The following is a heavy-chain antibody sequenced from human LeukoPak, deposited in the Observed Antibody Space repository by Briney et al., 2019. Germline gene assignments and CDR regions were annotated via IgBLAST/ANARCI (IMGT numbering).Heavy chain of an antibody. D-gene: IGHD3-16*02. Sequence: ASVKVSCKASGYTFTGYYMHWVRKAPGQGLEWMGWINPNSGGTNYAQKFQGRVTMTRDTSISTAYMELSRLRSDDTAVYYCARGPYYDYVWGSYQPELRFDPWGQGTLVTVSS. CDR1: GYTFTGYY. V-gene: IGHV1-2*02. CDR2: INPNSGGT. J-gene: IGHJ5*02. CDR3: ARGPYYDYVWGSYQPELRFDP.